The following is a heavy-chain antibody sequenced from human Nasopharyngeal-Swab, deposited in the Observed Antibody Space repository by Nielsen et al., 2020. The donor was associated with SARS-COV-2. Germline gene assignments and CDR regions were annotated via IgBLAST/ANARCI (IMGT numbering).Heavy chain of an antibody. Sequence: LTCAVSGFTFSDSAIHWVRQASGKGLEWVGSIRSKVNTYATAYAASVKGRFIIFRDDPTNTAYLQMNSLKTEDTAVYYCTRCGGGCYSGRDYWGQGTLVTVSS. J-gene: IGHJ4*02. D-gene: IGHD2-15*01. CDR3: TRCGGGCYSGRDY. V-gene: IGHV3-73*01. CDR1: GFTFSDSA. CDR2: IRSKVNTYAT.